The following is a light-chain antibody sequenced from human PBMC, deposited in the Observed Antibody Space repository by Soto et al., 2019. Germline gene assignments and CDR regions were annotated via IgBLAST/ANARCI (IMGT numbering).Light chain of an antibody. V-gene: IGLV4-60*03. CDR2: VEGSGSY. CDR1: SAYSSYM. CDR3: ETWDINSWV. Sequence: QLVLTQSSSASGSLRSSVKLTCTLSSAYSSYMIAWHQQQPGKAPRYLMKVEGSGSYNKGSGVPDRFSGSSSGADRYLTISNLQSEDEADYYCETWDINSWVFGAGTQLTVL. J-gene: IGLJ3*02.